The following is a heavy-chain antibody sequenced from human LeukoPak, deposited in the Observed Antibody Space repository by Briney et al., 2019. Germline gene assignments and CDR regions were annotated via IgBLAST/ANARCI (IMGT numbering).Heavy chain of an antibody. CDR1: GFTFSSYW. D-gene: IGHD2-2*02. V-gene: IGHV3-7*01. CDR3: ARDPRQSHLVYTTGDY. Sequence: PGGSLRLSCEVSGFTFSSYWMGWVRQAPGKGLEWVANMKPDGSEKYYVDSVKGRFTISRDNSKNSLYLQMNSLRAEDTAVYYCARDPRQSHLVYTTGDYWGQGTLVTVSS. CDR2: MKPDGSEK. J-gene: IGHJ4*02.